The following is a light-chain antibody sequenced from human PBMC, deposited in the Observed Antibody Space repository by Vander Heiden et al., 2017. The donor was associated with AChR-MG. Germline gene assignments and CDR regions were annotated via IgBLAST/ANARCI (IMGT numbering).Light chain of an antibody. V-gene: IGLV1-40*01. CDR2: GNS. CDR3: QSYDSSLSGVV. J-gene: IGLJ2*01. Sequence: SVLTQPPSVSGAPGQTVTIPCTGSSSNIGAGYDVHWYQQRPGTAPKLLIYGNSNRPSGVPDRFSGSKSGTSASLAIAGLQAEDEADYYCQSYDSSLSGVVFGGGTKLTVL. CDR1: SSNIGAGYD.